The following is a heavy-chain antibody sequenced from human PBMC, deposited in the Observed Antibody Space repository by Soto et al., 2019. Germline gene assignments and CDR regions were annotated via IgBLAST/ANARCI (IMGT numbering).Heavy chain of an antibody. CDR1: GVSFDSFT. CDR2: FVPMFGSA. Sequence: QVQLEQSGPELKKPGSSVKVYCKPSGVSFDSFTFSWVRQAPGQGLEWMGGFVPMFGSASVAQRFQGRVRITAGASTGIGYMEVIDLRSDDSAIYYCAREEDTTGHYRWFDPWGPGTLVTVSS. CDR3: AREEDTTGHYRWFDP. J-gene: IGHJ5*02. D-gene: IGHD3-9*01. V-gene: IGHV1-69*01.